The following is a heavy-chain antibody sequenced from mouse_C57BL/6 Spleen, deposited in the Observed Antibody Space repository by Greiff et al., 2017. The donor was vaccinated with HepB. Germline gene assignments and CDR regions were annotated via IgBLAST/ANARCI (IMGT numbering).Heavy chain of an antibody. Sequence: VQLQQSGAELVRPGASVTLSCKASGYTFTDYEMHWVKQTPVHGLEWIGAIDPETGGTAYNQKFKGKAILTADKSSSTAYMELRSLTSEDSAVYYCTRCGGYDYDGAWFAYWGQGTLVTVSA. J-gene: IGHJ3*01. CDR1: GYTFTDYE. CDR3: TRCGGYDYDGAWFAY. CDR2: IDPETGGT. V-gene: IGHV1-15*01. D-gene: IGHD2-4*01.